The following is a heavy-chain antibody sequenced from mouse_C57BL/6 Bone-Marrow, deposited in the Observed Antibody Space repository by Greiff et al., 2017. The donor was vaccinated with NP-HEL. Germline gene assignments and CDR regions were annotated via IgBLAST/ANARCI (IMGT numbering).Heavy chain of an antibody. CDR3: ARGERGFAY. CDR1: GYTFTDYY. CDR2: IYPGSGNT. Sequence: VQLQQSGAELVRPGASVKLSCKASGYTFTDYYINWVKQRPGQGLEWIARIYPGSGNTYYNEKFKGKATLTAEKSSSTAYMQLSSLTSEDSAVYFCARGERGFAYGGQGTLVTVSA. V-gene: IGHV1-76*01. J-gene: IGHJ3*01.